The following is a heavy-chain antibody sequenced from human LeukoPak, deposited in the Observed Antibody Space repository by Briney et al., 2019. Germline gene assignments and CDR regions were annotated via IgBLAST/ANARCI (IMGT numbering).Heavy chain of an antibody. D-gene: IGHD2/OR15-2a*01. CDR2: IAYGGTYT. V-gene: IGHV3-30*03. Sequence: GTSLRLSCAASGFTFSDYAMHWVRQAPGKGLEWVAVIAYGGTYTHHADSLKGRFTVSRDNSRDTLYLQINSLRPEDTALYYCARNKAITAFFGMDVWGQGTTIIVSS. CDR1: GFTFSDYA. J-gene: IGHJ6*02. CDR3: ARNKAITAFFGMDV.